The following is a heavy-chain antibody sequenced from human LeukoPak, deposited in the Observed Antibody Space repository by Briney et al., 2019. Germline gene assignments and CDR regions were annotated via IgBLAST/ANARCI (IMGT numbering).Heavy chain of an antibody. CDR2: IYPGDSNT. D-gene: IGHD2-15*01. Sequence: GESLKISCKGSGYSFTNYWIGWVRQMPGKGLEWMGAIYPGDSNTKYNPSFQGRVTISANKSISTAYLQWSSLEASDTAMYYCARGKGYCSADSCYFYDFWGQGTLATVSS. CDR3: ARGKGYCSADSCYFYDF. V-gene: IGHV5-51*01. CDR1: GYSFTNYW. J-gene: IGHJ4*02.